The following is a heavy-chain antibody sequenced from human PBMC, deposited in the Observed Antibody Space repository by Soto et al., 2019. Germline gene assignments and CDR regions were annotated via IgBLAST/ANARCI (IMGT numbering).Heavy chain of an antibody. D-gene: IGHD4-17*01. CDR3: AKPPDDYGDNAPDY. Sequence: EVQLLESGGGLVQPGGSLRLSCAASGFTFSSYAMSWVRQAPGKGLEWVSAISGSGGSTYYADSVKGRFTISRDNXKNTLYLQMNSLRAEDTAVYYCAKPPDDYGDNAPDYWGQGTLVTVSS. CDR1: GFTFSSYA. J-gene: IGHJ4*02. V-gene: IGHV3-23*01. CDR2: ISGSGGST.